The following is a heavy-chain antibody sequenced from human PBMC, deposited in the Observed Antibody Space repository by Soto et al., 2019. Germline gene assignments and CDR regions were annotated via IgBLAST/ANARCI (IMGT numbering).Heavy chain of an antibody. CDR1: GFTFSDYY. D-gene: IGHD3-22*01. CDR3: ASLPQGYYDRSGRLVDY. Sequence: PEGSLRLSCAYSGFTFSDYYMSWIRQAPGKGLQWVAYISAGGSDIYYGDSVKGRFTVSRDNTKKSLYLQMSNLRADDTAIYYCASLPQGYYDRSGRLVDYWGHGTLGTV. CDR2: ISAGGSDI. V-gene: IGHV3-11*01. J-gene: IGHJ4*01.